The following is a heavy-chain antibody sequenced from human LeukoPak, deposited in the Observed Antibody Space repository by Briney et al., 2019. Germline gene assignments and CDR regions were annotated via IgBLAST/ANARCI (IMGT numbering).Heavy chain of an antibody. D-gene: IGHD1-14*01. Sequence: ASVKVSCKASGYTFTGYYMHWVRQAPGQGLEWMGWINPNSGGTNFAQKFQGRVTMTRDTSISTAYMELSRLRSNDTAVYYCARENRGGTSISSHIYYFDYWGQGTLVTVSS. CDR3: ARENRGGTSISSHIYYFDY. V-gene: IGHV1-2*02. CDR2: INPNSGGT. J-gene: IGHJ4*02. CDR1: GYTFTGYY.